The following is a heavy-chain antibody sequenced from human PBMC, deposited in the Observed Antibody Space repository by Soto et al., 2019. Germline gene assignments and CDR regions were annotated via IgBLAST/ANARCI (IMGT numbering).Heavy chain of an antibody. CDR1: GFTFSSYA. J-gene: IGHJ2*01. V-gene: IGHV3-30-3*01. CDR3: ARPLWRDDYNWGYFDL. CDR2: ISYDGSNK. D-gene: IGHD4-4*01. Sequence: QVQLVESGGGVVQPGRSLRLSCAASGFTFSSYAMHWVRQAPGKGLEWVAVISYDGSNKYYADSVKGRFTISRDNSKNTLYLQMYSLRLADTAVYYCARPLWRDDYNWGYFDLWGRGTLVTVSS.